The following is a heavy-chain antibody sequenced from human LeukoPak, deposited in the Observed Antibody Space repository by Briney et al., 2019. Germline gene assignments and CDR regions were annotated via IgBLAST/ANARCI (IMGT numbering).Heavy chain of an antibody. Sequence: GGSLRLSCVASGFTFSSRDWMTWVRQAPGKGLEWVANIKQDGSEKNYVDSVKGRFTISRDNSKNTLYLQMNSLRAEDTAVYYCAKDLSPEAYCGGDCSKFDYWGQGTLVTVSS. J-gene: IGHJ4*02. CDR2: IKQDGSEK. D-gene: IGHD2-21*02. CDR3: AKDLSPEAYCGGDCSKFDY. V-gene: IGHV3-7*03. CDR1: GFTFSSRDW.